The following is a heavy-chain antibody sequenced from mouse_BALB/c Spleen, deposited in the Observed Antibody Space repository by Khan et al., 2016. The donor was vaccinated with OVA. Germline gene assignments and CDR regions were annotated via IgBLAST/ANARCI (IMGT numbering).Heavy chain of an antibody. D-gene: IGHD3-3*01. CDR2: LWAGGST. CDR3: ARSKYRARY. V-gene: IGHV2-9*02. CDR1: GYSLTRSG. Sequence: VPLPPPGPCLVAPSPRLSLPCTVSGYSLTRSGLPWVRQPPGKGLDWLGLLWAGGSTIYNWALMSRLTISIDNSKRLVFLIMNSLQTDDTALYYCARSKYRARYWGQGTTLTVSS. J-gene: IGHJ2*01.